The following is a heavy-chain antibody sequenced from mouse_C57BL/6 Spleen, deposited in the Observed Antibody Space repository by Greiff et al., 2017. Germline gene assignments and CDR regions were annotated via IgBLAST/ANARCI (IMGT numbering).Heavy chain of an antibody. Sequence: EVQLQQSGAELVRPGASVKLSCTASGFNIKDYYMHWVKQRPEQGLEWIGRIDPEGGDTEYAPKFQGKATMTADTSSNTAYLQLSSLTSEDTAFYYCIDYDWFAYWGQGTLVTVSA. J-gene: IGHJ3*01. V-gene: IGHV14-1*01. CDR2: IDPEGGDT. D-gene: IGHD2-4*01. CDR1: GFNIKDYY. CDR3: IDYDWFAY.